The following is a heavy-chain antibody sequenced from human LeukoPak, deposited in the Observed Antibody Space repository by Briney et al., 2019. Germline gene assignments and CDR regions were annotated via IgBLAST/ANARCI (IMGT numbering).Heavy chain of an antibody. CDR2: ISYDGSNK. CDR3: ARDGSSRGVGAFDI. J-gene: IGHJ3*02. V-gene: IGHV3-30-3*01. Sequence: GGSLRLSCAASGFTFSSYAMHWVRQAPGKGLEWVAVISYDGSNKYYADSVKGRFTISRDNSKNTLYLQMNSLRAEDTAVYYCARDGSSRGVGAFDIWGQGTMVTVSS. D-gene: IGHD2-15*01. CDR1: GFTFSSYA.